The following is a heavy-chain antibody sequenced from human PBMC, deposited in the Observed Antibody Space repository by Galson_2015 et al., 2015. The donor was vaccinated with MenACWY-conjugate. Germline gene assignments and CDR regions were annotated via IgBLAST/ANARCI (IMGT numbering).Heavy chain of an antibody. J-gene: IGHJ5*02. Sequence: SLRLSCAASGFTFSSHYMHWVRQVPGKDLVWVSRINRDGSSTTYADSVKGRFTISRDNAKNTLYLEMSNLRAEDTAVYFCARDRLYYLRHLPSNWFQPGGQGTRVIVSS. CDR3: ARDRLYYLRHLPSNWFQP. CDR1: GFTFSSHY. D-gene: IGHD4-11*01. V-gene: IGHV3-74*03. CDR2: INRDGSST.